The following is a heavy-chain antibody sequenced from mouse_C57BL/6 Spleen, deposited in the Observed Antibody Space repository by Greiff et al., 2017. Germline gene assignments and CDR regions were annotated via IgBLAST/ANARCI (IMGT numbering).Heavy chain of an antibody. CDR3: ARDEGYGNYGAWFAY. CDR1: GYSITSGYD. Sequence: ESGPGMVKPSQSLSLTCTVTGYSITSGYDWHWIRHFPGNKLEWMGYISYSGSTNYNPSLKSRISITHDTSKNHFFLKLNSVTTEDTATYYCARDEGYGNYGAWFAYWGQGTLVTVSA. V-gene: IGHV3-1*01. J-gene: IGHJ3*01. CDR2: ISYSGST. D-gene: IGHD2-1*01.